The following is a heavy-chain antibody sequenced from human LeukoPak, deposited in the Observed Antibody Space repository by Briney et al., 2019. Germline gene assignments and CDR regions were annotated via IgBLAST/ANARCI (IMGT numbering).Heavy chain of an antibody. V-gene: IGHV4-34*01. J-gene: IGHJ6*02. CDR1: GGSFSGYY. D-gene: IGHD3-10*01. CDR2: INHSGST. Sequence: PSETLSLTCAVYGGSFSGYYWSWIRQPPGKGLEWIGEINHSGSTNYNPSLKSRVTISVDTSKNQFSLKLSSVTAADTAVYYCARVGTSRYYYGSGSYHRDPHRMDVWGQGTTVTVSS. CDR3: ARVGTSRYYYGSGSYHRDPHRMDV.